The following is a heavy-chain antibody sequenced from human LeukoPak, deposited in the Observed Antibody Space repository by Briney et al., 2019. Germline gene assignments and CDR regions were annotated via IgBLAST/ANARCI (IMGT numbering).Heavy chain of an antibody. CDR3: AREQRASGDFDY. V-gene: IGHV4-59*01. CDR1: GGSISGYY. D-gene: IGHD1-26*01. CDR2: IHSSGST. J-gene: IGHJ4*02. Sequence: SETLSLTCTVSGGSISGYYWSWFRQPPGRGLEWFGWIHSSGSTNYNPSLKSRVTISVDTSKNQFSLKLSPVTAADTAVYYCAREQRASGDFDYWGQGTLVTVSS.